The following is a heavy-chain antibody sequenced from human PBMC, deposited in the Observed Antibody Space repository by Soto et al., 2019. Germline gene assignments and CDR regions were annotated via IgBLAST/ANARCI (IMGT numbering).Heavy chain of an antibody. CDR1: GGTFSSYA. V-gene: IGHV1-69*13. Sequence: GASVKVSCKASGGTFSSYAISWVRQAPGPGLEWMGGIIPIFGTANYAQKFQGRVTITADESTSTAYMELSSLRSEDTAVYYCARGVEYSSSNWFDPWGQGTLVTVSS. CDR2: IIPIFGTA. D-gene: IGHD6-6*01. CDR3: ARGVEYSSSNWFDP. J-gene: IGHJ5*02.